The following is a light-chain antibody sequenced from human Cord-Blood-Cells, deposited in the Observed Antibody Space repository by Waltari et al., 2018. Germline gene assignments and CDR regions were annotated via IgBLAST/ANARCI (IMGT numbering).Light chain of an antibody. Sequence: DLQMTQSPSSLSASVGARVTITCRASQSISSYFNWYQQKPGKAPKLLIYAASSLQSGVPSRFSGSGSGTDFTLTISSLQPEDFATYYCQHSYSTPYTFGQGTKLEIK. CDR3: QHSYSTPYT. V-gene: IGKV1-39*01. J-gene: IGKJ2*01. CDR1: QSISSY. CDR2: AAS.